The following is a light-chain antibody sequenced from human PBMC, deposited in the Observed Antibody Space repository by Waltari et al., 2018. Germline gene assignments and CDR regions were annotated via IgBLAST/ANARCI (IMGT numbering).Light chain of an antibody. CDR1: QSVSTPF. Sequence: VLTQSPDTLSFSPGERATLSCRASQSVSTPFFLGNQQKPGQAPRLLIFATSPRATGIPDRFSGRGSGTDLTLTISRLEPEDFAVYYCKQYGTLPATFGGGTKVEIK. CDR3: KQYGTLPAT. J-gene: IGKJ4*01. V-gene: IGKV3-20*01. CDR2: ATS.